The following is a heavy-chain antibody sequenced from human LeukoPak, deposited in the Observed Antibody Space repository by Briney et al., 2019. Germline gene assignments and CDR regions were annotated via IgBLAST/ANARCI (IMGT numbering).Heavy chain of an antibody. J-gene: IGHJ6*03. V-gene: IGHV1-69*06. CDR2: IIPIFGTA. Sequence: SVKVSCKASGGTFSSYAISWVRQAPGQGLEWMGGIIPIFGTANYAQKFQGRVTITADKSTSTAYMELSSLRSEDTAVYYCARIGGDGCSGGSCYHGYYYYMDVWGKGTTVTVSS. CDR1: GGTFSSYA. CDR3: ARIGGDGCSGGSCYHGYYYYMDV. D-gene: IGHD2-15*01.